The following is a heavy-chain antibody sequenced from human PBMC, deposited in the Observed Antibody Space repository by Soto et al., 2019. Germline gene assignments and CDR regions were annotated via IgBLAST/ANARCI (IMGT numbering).Heavy chain of an antibody. D-gene: IGHD6-19*01. CDR2: LSGSGTST. V-gene: IGHV3-23*01. CDR3: AKATTNGGWFNPFDS. CDR1: GFSFVDYA. Sequence: GGSLRLSCAASGFSFVDYAMNWVRQSPGKGLEWVSGLSGSGTSTYYADSVKGRFTISRDNSRDTLFLQMNSLTADDTAVYYCAKATTNGGWFNPFDSWGQGALVTVSS. J-gene: IGHJ4*02.